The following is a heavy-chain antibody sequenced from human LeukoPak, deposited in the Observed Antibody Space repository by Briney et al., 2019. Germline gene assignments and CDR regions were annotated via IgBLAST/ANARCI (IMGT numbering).Heavy chain of an antibody. J-gene: IGHJ6*03. Sequence: ASVKVSCKASGYTFTSYYMHWVRQAPGQGLEWMGIINPSGGSTSYAQKFQGRVTMTRDMSTSTVYMELSSLRSEDTAVYYCARSPPSTVVTPYYYYYMDVWGKGTTVTVSS. V-gene: IGHV1-46*01. CDR1: GYTFTSYY. CDR3: ARSPPSTVVTPYYYYYMDV. CDR2: INPSGGST. D-gene: IGHD4-23*01.